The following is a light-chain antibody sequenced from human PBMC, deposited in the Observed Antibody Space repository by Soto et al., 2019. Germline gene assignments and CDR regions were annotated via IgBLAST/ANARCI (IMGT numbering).Light chain of an antibody. Sequence: NFMLTQPHSVSESPGKTVTISCTGSSGSIASNYVQWYQQRPGSAPTTVIYEDNQRPSGVPDRFSGSIDSSSNSASLTISGLKTEDEADYYCQSYDSSNHVVIGGGTKLTVL. CDR1: SGSIASNY. V-gene: IGLV6-57*02. CDR2: EDN. CDR3: QSYDSSNHVV. J-gene: IGLJ2*01.